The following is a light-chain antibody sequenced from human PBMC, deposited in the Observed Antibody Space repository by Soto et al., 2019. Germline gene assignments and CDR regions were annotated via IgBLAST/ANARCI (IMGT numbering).Light chain of an antibody. CDR1: QSVSSN. V-gene: IGKV3-11*01. CDR2: DAS. J-gene: IGKJ4*01. CDR3: QQRSNWPLLT. Sequence: EIVLTQSPATLSLSPGDRATLSCRASQSVSSNLAWYQQKPGQAPRLLIYDASNRATGIPARFSGSGYGTDFILTISSLKPEDFAVYYCQQRSNWPLLTFGGGTKVEIK.